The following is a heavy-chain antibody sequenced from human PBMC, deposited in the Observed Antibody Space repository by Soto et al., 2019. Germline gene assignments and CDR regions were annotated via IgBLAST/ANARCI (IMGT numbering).Heavy chain of an antibody. CDR1: GFTFSSYG. V-gene: IGHV3-30*18. CDR2: ISYDGSNK. D-gene: IGHD3-9*01. J-gene: IGHJ6*02. Sequence: PGGSLRLSCAASGFTFSSYGMHWVRQAPGKGLEWVAVISYDGSNKYYADSVKGRFTISRDNSKNTLYLQMNSLRAEDTAVYYCAKGETYYDILTRYYRPHGMDVWGQGTTVTVSS. CDR3: AKGETYYDILTRYYRPHGMDV.